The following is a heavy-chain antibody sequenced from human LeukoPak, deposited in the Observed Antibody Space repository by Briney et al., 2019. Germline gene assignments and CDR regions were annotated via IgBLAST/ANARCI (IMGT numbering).Heavy chain of an antibody. CDR3: GKSSASYSGSYFDY. D-gene: IGHD1-26*01. J-gene: IGHJ4*02. CDR1: GFTFSSYA. Sequence: GGSLRLSCAASGFTFSSYAISWVRQAPGKGLEWVSAISGAGGSTYHADSVKGRFTISRDNSKNTLSLQMNSLRAEATAVYYCGKSSASYSGSYFDYWGQGTLVTVSS. CDR2: ISGAGGST. V-gene: IGHV3-23*01.